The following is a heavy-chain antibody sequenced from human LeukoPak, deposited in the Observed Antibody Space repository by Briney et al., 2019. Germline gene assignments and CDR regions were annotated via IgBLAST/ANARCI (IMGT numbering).Heavy chain of an antibody. V-gene: IGHV1-2*02. CDR1: GYTFTGYY. J-gene: IGHJ4*02. CDR2: INPNSGGT. CDR3: ARDLEGADFWSGSYDY. D-gene: IGHD3-3*01. Sequence: VKVSCKASGYTFTGYYMHWVRQAPGQGLEWMGWINPNSGGTNYAQKFQGRVTMTRDTSISTAYMELSRLRSDDTAVYYCARDLEGADFWSGSYDYWGQGTLVTVSS.